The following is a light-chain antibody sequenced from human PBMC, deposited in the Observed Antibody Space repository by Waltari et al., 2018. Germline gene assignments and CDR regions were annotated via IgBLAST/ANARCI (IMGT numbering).Light chain of an antibody. V-gene: IGKV3-20*01. Sequence: EIVLTQSPGTLSLSPGERATLSCWASQSVSRTLAWYQQQPGQAPRLLIYGASTRAAGIPDRFSGSGSGTDFSLTISRLEPEDFAVYYCQHYVRLPVTFGQGTKVEIK. J-gene: IGKJ1*01. CDR2: GAS. CDR3: QHYVRLPVT. CDR1: QSVSRT.